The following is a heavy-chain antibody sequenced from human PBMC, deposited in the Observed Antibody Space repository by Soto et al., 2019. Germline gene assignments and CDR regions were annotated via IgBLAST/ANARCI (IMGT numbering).Heavy chain of an antibody. CDR3: SKGDVDIVATILFDY. D-gene: IGHD5-12*01. CDR2: ISYDGSNK. V-gene: IGHV3-30*18. Sequence: QVQLVESGGGVVQPGRSLRLSCAASGFTFSSYGMHWVRQAPGKGLEWVAVISYDGSNKYYADSVKGRFTISRDNSKNPLDLPMDRLRAGDQGVYYWSKGDVDIVATILFDYWGQGTLVTVSS. J-gene: IGHJ4*02. CDR1: GFTFSSYG.